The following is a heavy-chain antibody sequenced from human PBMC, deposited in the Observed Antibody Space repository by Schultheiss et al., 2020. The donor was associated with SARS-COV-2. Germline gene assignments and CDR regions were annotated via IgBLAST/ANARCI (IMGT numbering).Heavy chain of an antibody. V-gene: IGHV3-23*01. D-gene: IGHD6-19*01. CDR1: GFTFRNYG. J-gene: IGHJ6*02. CDR2: AIISRGST. CDR3: AKDGPSSGWPAEDYYYGMDV. Sequence: GGSLRLSCAASGFTFRNYGMSWVRQAPGTRLEWVASAIISRGSTFYADAVKGRFTISRDNSRDTVYLQMDGLRAEDTAIYYCAKDGPSSGWPAEDYYYGMDVWGQGTTVTVSS.